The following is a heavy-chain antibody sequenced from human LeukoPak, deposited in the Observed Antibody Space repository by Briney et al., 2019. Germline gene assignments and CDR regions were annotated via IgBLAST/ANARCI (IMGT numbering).Heavy chain of an antibody. CDR3: AREVSSGWFLDY. J-gene: IGHJ4*02. CDR2: IKSKTDGGTT. Sequence: GGSLRLSCAASGFIFSNAWMNWVRQAPGKGLEWVGRIKSKTDGGTTDYVAPVKGRFTISRDNSKNTLYLQMNSLRAEDTAVYYCAREVSSGWFLDYWGQGTLVTVSS. V-gene: IGHV3-15*07. CDR1: GFIFSNAW. D-gene: IGHD6-19*01.